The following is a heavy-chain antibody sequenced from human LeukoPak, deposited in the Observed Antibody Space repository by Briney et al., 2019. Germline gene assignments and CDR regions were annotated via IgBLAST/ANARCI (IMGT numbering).Heavy chain of an antibody. Sequence: PGGSLRLSCAASGFTFSSYSMNWVRQAPGKGLEWVSYISSSSSTIYYADSVKGRFTISRDNAKNSLYLQMNSLRAEDTAVYYCARDWVTTSYNWFDPWGQGTLVTVSS. V-gene: IGHV3-48*04. D-gene: IGHD4-17*01. CDR3: ARDWVTTSYNWFDP. J-gene: IGHJ5*02. CDR1: GFTFSSYS. CDR2: ISSSSSTI.